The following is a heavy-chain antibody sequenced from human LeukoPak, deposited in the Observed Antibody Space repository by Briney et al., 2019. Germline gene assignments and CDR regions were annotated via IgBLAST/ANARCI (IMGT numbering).Heavy chain of an antibody. J-gene: IGHJ4*02. V-gene: IGHV3-15*01. CDR3: ATGGYYFPY. CDR2: IKSKHDGETT. D-gene: IGHD3-10*01. CDR1: GFTFSNAW. Sequence: GGSLRLSCAGSGFTFSNAWMNWVRQAPGKGLEWLGRIKSKHDGETTDYAAPVKGRFTISRDDPKNTVYLQMNSLRTEDTAVYYCATGGYYFPYWGQGTLVTVSS.